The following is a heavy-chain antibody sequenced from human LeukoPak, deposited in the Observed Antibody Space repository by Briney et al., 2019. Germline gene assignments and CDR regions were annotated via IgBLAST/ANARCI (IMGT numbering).Heavy chain of an antibody. Sequence: ASVKVSCKVSGYTLTELSMHWVRQAPGKGLEWMGGFDPEDGETIYAQKFQGRVTMTEDTSTDTAYVELSSLRSEDTAVYYCAICLKVGARIDAFDIWGQGTMVTVSS. CDR1: GYTLTELS. CDR3: AICLKVGARIDAFDI. D-gene: IGHD1-26*01. J-gene: IGHJ3*02. V-gene: IGHV1-24*01. CDR2: FDPEDGET.